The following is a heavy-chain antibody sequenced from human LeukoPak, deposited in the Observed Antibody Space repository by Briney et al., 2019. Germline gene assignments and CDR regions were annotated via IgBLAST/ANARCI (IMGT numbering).Heavy chain of an antibody. Sequence: GASVKVSCKASGGTFSSYATSWVRQAPGQGLEWMGGIIPIFGTANYAQKFQGRVTITADESTSTAYMELSSLRSEDTAVYYCASAVGDSSGYYVYFDYWGQGTLVTVSS. CDR1: GGTFSSYA. J-gene: IGHJ4*02. V-gene: IGHV1-69*13. CDR2: IIPIFGTA. D-gene: IGHD3-22*01. CDR3: ASAVGDSSGYYVYFDY.